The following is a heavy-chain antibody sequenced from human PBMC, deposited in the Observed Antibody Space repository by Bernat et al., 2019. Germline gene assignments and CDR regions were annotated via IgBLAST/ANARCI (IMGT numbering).Heavy chain of an antibody. V-gene: IGHV3-21*05. D-gene: IGHD2-2*01. Sequence: EVQLVESGGGLVKPGGSLRLSCAASGFTFSSYSMNWVRQAPGKGLEWVSYISISSSYIYYADSVKGRFTIARDKAKTSQYLQMNSMRAEDTAVYYYASDWGCSSTSCYDINWFDPWGQGTLVTVSS. J-gene: IGHJ5*02. CDR1: GFTFSSYS. CDR2: ISISSSYI. CDR3: ASDWGCSSTSCYDINWFDP.